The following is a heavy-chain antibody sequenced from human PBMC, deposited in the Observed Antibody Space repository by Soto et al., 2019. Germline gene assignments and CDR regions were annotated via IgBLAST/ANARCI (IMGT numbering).Heavy chain of an antibody. Sequence: PGGSLRLSCAASGFTFSGYWMHWVREAPGKGLLWVARINTDGSSRSYAESVEGRFTVSRDNAKNTLYLQMDSLRAEDTAVYYCARDGGKQPAYYYYGMDAWGQGTTVTVSS. V-gene: IGHV3-74*01. CDR3: ARDGGKQPAYYYYGMDA. J-gene: IGHJ6*02. CDR2: INTDGSSR. D-gene: IGHD1-26*01. CDR1: GFTFSGYW.